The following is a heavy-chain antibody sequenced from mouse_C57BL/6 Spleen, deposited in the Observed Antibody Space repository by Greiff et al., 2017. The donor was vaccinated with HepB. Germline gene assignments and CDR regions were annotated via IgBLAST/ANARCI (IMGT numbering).Heavy chain of an antibody. Sequence: EVQVVESGPGLVKPSQSLSLTCSVTGYSITSGYYWNWIRQFPGNKLEWMGYISYDGSNNYNPSLKNRISITRDTSKNQFFLKLNSVTTEDTATYYCARDGNYLYWYFDVWGTGTTVTVSS. CDR1: GYSITSGYY. V-gene: IGHV3-6*01. D-gene: IGHD2-1*01. CDR2: ISYDGSN. CDR3: ARDGNYLYWYFDV. J-gene: IGHJ1*03.